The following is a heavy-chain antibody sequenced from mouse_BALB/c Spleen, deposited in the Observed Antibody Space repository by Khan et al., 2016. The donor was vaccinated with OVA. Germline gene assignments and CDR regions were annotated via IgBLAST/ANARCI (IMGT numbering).Heavy chain of an antibody. CDR1: GYTLTDYG. Sequence: QIQLVQSGPELKKPGETVKISCKASGYTLTDYGMNWVKQAPGKGLKWMGWINTYTGEATYADDFKGRFAFSLETSASTASLQINNRKTEDTATYFCSRSNGNYWFAYWGQGTLVTVSA. CDR3: SRSNGNYWFAY. D-gene: IGHD2-1*01. CDR2: INTYTGEA. J-gene: IGHJ3*01. V-gene: IGHV9-3-1*01.